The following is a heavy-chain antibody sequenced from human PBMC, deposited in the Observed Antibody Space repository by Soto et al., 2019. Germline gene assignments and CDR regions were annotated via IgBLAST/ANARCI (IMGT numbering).Heavy chain of an antibody. V-gene: IGHV3-33*01. D-gene: IGHD3-10*01. Sequence: QVQLVESGGGVVQPGRSLRLSCAASGFTFSSYGMHWVRQAPGKGLEWVAVIWYDGSNKYYADSVKGRFTISRDNSKNTLYLQMNSLRAEDTAVYYCARGTVTAYWYFDLWGRGTLVTVSS. J-gene: IGHJ2*01. CDR2: IWYDGSNK. CDR1: GFTFSSYG. CDR3: ARGTVTAYWYFDL.